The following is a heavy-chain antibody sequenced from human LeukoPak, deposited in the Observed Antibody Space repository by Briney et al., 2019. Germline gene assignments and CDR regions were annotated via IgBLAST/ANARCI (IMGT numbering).Heavy chain of an antibody. CDR2: ISSSSSTI. Sequence: GGSLRLSCAASGFTFSSYSMNWVRQAPGKGLEWVSYISSSSSTIYYADSVKGRFTISRDNAKNSLYLQMNSLRAEDTAVYYCARPYSSGWYGAGSYFDYWGQGTLVTVSS. J-gene: IGHJ4*02. D-gene: IGHD6-19*01. CDR3: ARPYSSGWYGAGSYFDY. V-gene: IGHV3-48*01. CDR1: GFTFSSYS.